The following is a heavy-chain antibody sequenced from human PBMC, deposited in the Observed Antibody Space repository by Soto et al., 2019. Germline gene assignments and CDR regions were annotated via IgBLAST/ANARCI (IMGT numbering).Heavy chain of an antibody. V-gene: IGHV4-59*01. CDR3: ARGSGSYHYSYYRRHSPHYFDY. Sequence: LETLSLACSVSGGSIRSYYWSWIRQPPGKGVEWIGYIYYSGSTNYNPSLKSRVTISVDTSKNQFSLKLSSVTAAATAVYDRARGSGSYHYSYYRRHSPHYFDYGGHGTRVTDSP. CDR2: IYYSGST. J-gene: IGHJ4*01. CDR1: GGSIRSYY. D-gene: IGHD1-26*01.